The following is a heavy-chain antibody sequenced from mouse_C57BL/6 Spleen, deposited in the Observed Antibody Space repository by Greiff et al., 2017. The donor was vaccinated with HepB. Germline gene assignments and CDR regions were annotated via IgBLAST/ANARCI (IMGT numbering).Heavy chain of an antibody. CDR3: ARDDGYSYFDY. CDR1: GYAFTNYL. CDR2: INPGSGGT. J-gene: IGHJ2*01. D-gene: IGHD2-3*01. Sequence: VQLQQSGAELVRPGPSVKVSCKASGYAFTNYLIEWVKQRPGQGLEWIGVINPGSGGTNYNEKFKGKATLTADKSSSTAYMQLSSLTSEDSAVYFCARDDGYSYFDYWGQGTTLTVSS. V-gene: IGHV1-54*01.